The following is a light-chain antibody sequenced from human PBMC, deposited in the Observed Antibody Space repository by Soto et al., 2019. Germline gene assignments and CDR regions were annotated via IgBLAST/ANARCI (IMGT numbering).Light chain of an antibody. Sequence: EIVMTQSPATLSVSPGERATLSCRASQSVSSNLDWYQQKPGQAPRLLIYDASNRATGIPARFSGSGSGTDFTLTINSLEPEDFAVYYCQQRSNWPSITFGQGTRLEIK. V-gene: IGKV3-11*01. CDR3: QQRSNWPSIT. CDR2: DAS. J-gene: IGKJ5*01. CDR1: QSVSSN.